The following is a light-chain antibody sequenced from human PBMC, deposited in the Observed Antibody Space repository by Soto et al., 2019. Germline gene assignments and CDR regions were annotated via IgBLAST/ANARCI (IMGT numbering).Light chain of an antibody. CDR2: GAS. V-gene: IGKV3-20*01. J-gene: IGKJ2*01. CDR1: QSVSSSY. CDR3: QRYGSSYT. Sequence: EIVLTQSPGTLSLSPGERATLSCRASQSVSSSYLAWYQQKPGQAPRLLIYGASSRASGIPDRFSGSGSGTDFTLTISRLEPEDFALYYCQRYGSSYTFGQGTKLEIK.